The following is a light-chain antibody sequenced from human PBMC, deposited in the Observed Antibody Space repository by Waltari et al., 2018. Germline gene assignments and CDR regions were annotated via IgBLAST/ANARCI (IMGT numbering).Light chain of an antibody. CDR1: SSDVGSYDL. CDR2: EVN. V-gene: IGLV2-23*02. CDR3: CSYAGNCTVV. J-gene: IGLJ2*01. Sequence: QSALTQPASVSGSPGQSITISCTGTSSDVGSYDLVSWYQQNPGKAPKLMIYEVNKRPSGVYNRFSGSRSGNTAYLTISGLQAEDEADYHCCSYAGNCTVVFGGGTKLTVL.